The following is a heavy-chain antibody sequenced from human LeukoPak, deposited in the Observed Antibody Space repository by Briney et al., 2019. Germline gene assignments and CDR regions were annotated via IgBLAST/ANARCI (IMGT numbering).Heavy chain of an antibody. CDR1: GYTFTGYY. J-gene: IGHJ4*02. CDR2: INPNSGGT. CDR3: ARSDGSGSYQDY. V-gene: IGHV1-2*02. D-gene: IGHD3-10*01. Sequence: ASVKVSCKASGYTFTGYYMHWVRQAPGQGLEWMGWINPNSGGTNYAQKFQGRVTITADKSTSTAYMELSSLRSEDTAVYYCARSDGSGSYQDYWGQGALVTVSS.